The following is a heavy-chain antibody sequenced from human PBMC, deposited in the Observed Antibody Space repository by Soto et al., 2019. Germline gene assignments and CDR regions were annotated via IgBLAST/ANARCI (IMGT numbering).Heavy chain of an antibody. Sequence: QVQLVQSGAEVKKPGASVKVSCKASGYTFTSYYMHWVRQAPGQGLEWMGIINPSGGSTSYAQKFQGGGTMTRDTSTSTVYMELGGLRSEDTAVYYCARDQGGARAARPAGMDVWGQGTTVTVSS. J-gene: IGHJ6*02. CDR1: GYTFTSYY. V-gene: IGHV1-46*01. CDR3: ARDQGGARAARPAGMDV. D-gene: IGHD6-6*01. CDR2: INPSGGST.